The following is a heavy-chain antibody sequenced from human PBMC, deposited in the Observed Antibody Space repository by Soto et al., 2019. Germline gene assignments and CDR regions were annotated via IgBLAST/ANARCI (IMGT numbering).Heavy chain of an antibody. D-gene: IGHD3-22*01. CDR2: ISSSSSTI. V-gene: IGHV3-48*02. J-gene: IGHJ6*02. CDR1: GFTFSSYS. Sequence: GGSLRLSCAASGFTFSSYSMNWVRQAPGKGLEWVSYISSSSSTIYYADSVKGRFTISRDNAKNSLYLQMNSLRDEDTAVYYCARDAYYYDSSGPRYYYGMDVWGQGTTVTVSS. CDR3: ARDAYYYDSSGPRYYYGMDV.